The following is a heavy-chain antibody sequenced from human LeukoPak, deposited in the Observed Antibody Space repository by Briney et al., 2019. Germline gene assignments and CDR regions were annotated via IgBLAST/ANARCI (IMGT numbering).Heavy chain of an antibody. D-gene: IGHD6-19*01. CDR1: GFTFSSYA. V-gene: IGHV3-30*04. Sequence: SGGSLRLSCAASGFTFSSYAMHWVRQAPGKGLEWVAVISYDGSNKYYADSVKGRFTISRDNSKNTLYLQMNSLRAEDTAVYYCARDQLRLRYSSGWSPSYWGQGTLVTVSS. J-gene: IGHJ4*02. CDR3: ARDQLRLRYSSGWSPSY. CDR2: ISYDGSNK.